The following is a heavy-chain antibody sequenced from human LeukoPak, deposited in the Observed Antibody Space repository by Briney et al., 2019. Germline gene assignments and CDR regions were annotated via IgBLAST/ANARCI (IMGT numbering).Heavy chain of an antibody. V-gene: IGHV4-39*02. J-gene: IGHJ1*01. Sequence: ASETLSLTCTVSGGSISSSSYYWGWIRQPPGKGLEWTGDIYYSGRTYYNLSLRNRVSISLDTSKNRFSLTLTSVTAADTAVYYCARRRYYDSTGFFDWGRGSLVIVSS. CDR2: IYYSGRT. CDR1: GGSISSSSYY. D-gene: IGHD3-22*01. CDR3: ARRRYYDSTGFFD.